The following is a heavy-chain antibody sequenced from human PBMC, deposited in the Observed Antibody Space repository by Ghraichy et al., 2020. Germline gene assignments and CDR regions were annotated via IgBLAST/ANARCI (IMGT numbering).Heavy chain of an antibody. CDR3: AASSPGAISPPYYYYYYGMDV. CDR2: ISGSGGST. V-gene: IGHV3-23*01. CDR1: GFTFSSYA. D-gene: IGHD3-3*01. Sequence: GGSLRLSCAASGFTFSSYAMSWVRQAPGKGLEWVSAISGSGGSTYYADSVKGRFTISRDNSKNTLYLQMNSLRAEDTAVYYCAASSPGAISPPYYYYYYGMDVWGQGTTVTVSS. J-gene: IGHJ6*02.